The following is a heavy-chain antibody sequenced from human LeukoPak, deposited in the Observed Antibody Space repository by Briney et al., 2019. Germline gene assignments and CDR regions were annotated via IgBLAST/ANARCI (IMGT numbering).Heavy chain of an antibody. CDR3: ARADYDLWSGYYSGLDY. CDR2: INTNTGNP. D-gene: IGHD3-3*01. J-gene: IGHJ4*02. V-gene: IGHV7-4-1*02. Sequence: ASVKVSCKASGYTFTSYAMNWVRQAPGQGLEWMGWINTNTGNPTYAQDFTGHFVFSMDTSVSTAYLQISSLKAEDTAVYYCARADYDLWSGYYSGLDYWGQGTLVTVSS. CDR1: GYTFTSYA.